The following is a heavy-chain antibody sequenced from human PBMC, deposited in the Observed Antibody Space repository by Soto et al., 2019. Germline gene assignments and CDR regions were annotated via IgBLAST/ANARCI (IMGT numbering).Heavy chain of an antibody. Sequence: GASVKVSCKASGYTFTSYDINWVRQATGQGLEWMGWMNPNSGNTGYAQKFQGRVTMTRNTSISTAYMELSSLRSEDTAVYYCARGGITIFGVVIIRWFDLWGQGTLGTVSS. J-gene: IGHJ5*02. CDR2: MNPNSGNT. CDR3: ARGGITIFGVVIIRWFDL. V-gene: IGHV1-8*01. D-gene: IGHD3-3*01. CDR1: GYTFTSYD.